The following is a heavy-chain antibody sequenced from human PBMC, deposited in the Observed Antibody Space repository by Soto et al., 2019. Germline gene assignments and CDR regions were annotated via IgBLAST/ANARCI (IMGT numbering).Heavy chain of an antibody. D-gene: IGHD1-26*01. CDR1: GYTFTSYG. Sequence: QVQLVQSGGEVKKPGASVKVSCKASGYTFTSYGISWVRQAPGQGLEWMGRISAYNGNTNYAQKLQGRVTMTTDTXTSTAHMELRSLRSDDTAVYYCARVVGALGHWFDPWGQGTLVTVSS. V-gene: IGHV1-18*01. J-gene: IGHJ5*02. CDR3: ARVVGALGHWFDP. CDR2: ISAYNGNT.